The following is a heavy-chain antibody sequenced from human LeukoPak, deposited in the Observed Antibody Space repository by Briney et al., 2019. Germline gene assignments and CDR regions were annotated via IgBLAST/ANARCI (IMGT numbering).Heavy chain of an antibody. Sequence: PGGSLRLSCAASGSTFSSYAMSWVRQAPGKGLEWVSSISASGGTTYYADSVKGRFTISRDNSKNTLYLQMSSLRVEDTAVYYCAKEPREYCSTTSCPNWIDPWGQGTLVTVSS. J-gene: IGHJ5*02. D-gene: IGHD2-2*01. CDR1: GSTFSSYA. CDR3: AKEPREYCSTTSCPNWIDP. CDR2: ISASGGTT. V-gene: IGHV3-23*01.